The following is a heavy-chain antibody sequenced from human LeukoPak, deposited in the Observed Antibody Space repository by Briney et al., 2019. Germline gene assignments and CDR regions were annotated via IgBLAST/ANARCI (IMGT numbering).Heavy chain of an antibody. Sequence: PGGSPRLSCAASGFTVRSVWIIWVPHAPRRGLGWVANIKQDGSEKYYVDSVKGRFTISRDNAKNSLYLQMNSLRAEETAVYYCARADDYGRLFDPWGQGTLVTVSS. V-gene: IGHV3-7*01. CDR3: ARADDYGRLFDP. CDR1: GFTVRSVW. CDR2: IKQDGSEK. D-gene: IGHD4-17*01. J-gene: IGHJ5*02.